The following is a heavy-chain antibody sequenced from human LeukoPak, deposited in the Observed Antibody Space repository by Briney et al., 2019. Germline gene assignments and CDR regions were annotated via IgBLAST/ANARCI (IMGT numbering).Heavy chain of an antibody. V-gene: IGHV4-59*01. CDR2: IYYTGIT. Sequence: PSETLSLTCTVSGGSINSYYWSWIRQPPGKGLEWIGYIYYTGITNYNPSLKSRVTISVDTSKNQFSLRLSSVTAADTAVYYCARDTQLRYWGQGTLVTVSS. CDR3: ARDTQLRY. CDR1: GGSINSYY. J-gene: IGHJ4*02. D-gene: IGHD6-6*01.